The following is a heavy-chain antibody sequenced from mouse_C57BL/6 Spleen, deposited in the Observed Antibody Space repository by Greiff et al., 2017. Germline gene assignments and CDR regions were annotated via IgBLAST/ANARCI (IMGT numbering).Heavy chain of an antibody. J-gene: IGHJ3*01. CDR3: ARCERCWFGD. CDR1: GYAFTSYW. Sequence: QVQLQQPGAELVKPGASVKLSCKASGYAFTSYWMHWVKQRPGKGLEWIGQIYPGDGDTNYKGKFKGKATLTADKSSSTAYMQLSSLTSEDSAVYFCARCERCWFGDWGQGTMVTVSA. CDR2: IYPGDGDT. V-gene: IGHV1-80*01. D-gene: IGHD1-1*01.